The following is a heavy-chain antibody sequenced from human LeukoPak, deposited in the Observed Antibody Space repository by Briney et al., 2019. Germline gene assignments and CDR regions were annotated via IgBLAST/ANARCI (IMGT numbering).Heavy chain of an antibody. V-gene: IGHV3-21*01. J-gene: IGHJ4*02. CDR2: LISSSSYI. D-gene: IGHD5-18*01. CDR3: ARDRPSGYSYGSTLFDY. CDR1: GFTFSSYS. Sequence: PGGSLRLSCAASGFTFSSYSMKWVRPAPGEGLEWVSSLISSSSYIYYADSVKGRFTISRDNAKNSLYLQMNSLRAEDTAVYYCARDRPSGYSYGSTLFDYWGQGTLVTVSS.